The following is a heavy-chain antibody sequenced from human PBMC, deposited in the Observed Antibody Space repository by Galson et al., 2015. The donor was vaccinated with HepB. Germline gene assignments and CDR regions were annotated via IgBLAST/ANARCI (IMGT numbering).Heavy chain of an antibody. Sequence: SVKVSCKASGYTFTSYAMHWVRQAPGQRLEWMGWINAGNGNTKYSQKFQGRVTITRDTSASTAYMELSSLRSEDTAVYYCARDVIADNWFDPWGQGTLVTVSS. CDR3: ARDVIADNWFDP. V-gene: IGHV1-3*01. CDR2: INAGNGNT. CDR1: GYTFTSYA. J-gene: IGHJ5*02.